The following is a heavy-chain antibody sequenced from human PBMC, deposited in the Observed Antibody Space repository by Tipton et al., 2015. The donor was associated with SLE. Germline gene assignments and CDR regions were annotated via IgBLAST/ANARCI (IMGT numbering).Heavy chain of an antibody. CDR2: IYYSGST. J-gene: IGHJ3*02. CDR1: GGSISGYY. V-gene: IGHV4-59*01. CDR3: ARDRPSSNDAFDI. D-gene: IGHD2-15*01. Sequence: TLSLTCTVSGGSISGYYWSWIRQPPGKGLEWIGYIYYSGSTNYNPSLKSRVTISVDASKNQFSLKLSSVTAADTAVYYCARDRPSSNDAFDIWGQGTMVTVSS.